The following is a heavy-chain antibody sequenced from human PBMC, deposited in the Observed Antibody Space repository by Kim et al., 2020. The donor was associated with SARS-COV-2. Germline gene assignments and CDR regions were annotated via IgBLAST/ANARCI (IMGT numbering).Heavy chain of an antibody. CDR1: GFSLSTNGAG. V-gene: IGHV2-5*02. D-gene: IGHD4-4*01. CDR2: IYWDNDK. J-gene: IGHJ5*02. CDR3: AHRTQSNRLGS. Sequence: SGPTLVNPTQTLTLTCTFSGFSLSTNGAGVGWIRQPPGRALEWLALIYWDNDKRYSPSMKSRLTITKDTSKNQVVLRMTNMDPVDTATYYCAHRTQSNRLGSWGQGTPVTVSS.